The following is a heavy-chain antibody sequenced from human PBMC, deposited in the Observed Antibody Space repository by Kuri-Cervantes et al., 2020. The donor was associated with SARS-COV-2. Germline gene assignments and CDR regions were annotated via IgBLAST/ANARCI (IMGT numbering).Heavy chain of an antibody. CDR2: INSDGSTT. CDR3: ARDSVAEHYYYGMDV. CDR1: GVTFSRYW. J-gene: IGHJ6*02. Sequence: GGSLRLSCVASGVTFSRYWMYWVRQPPGKGLVWVSRINSDGSTTTYADFVKGRFTISRDNAKNTVYLQMNSLRAEDTAVYYCARDSVAEHYYYGMDVWGQGTTVTVSS. V-gene: IGHV3-74*03. D-gene: IGHD1-14*01.